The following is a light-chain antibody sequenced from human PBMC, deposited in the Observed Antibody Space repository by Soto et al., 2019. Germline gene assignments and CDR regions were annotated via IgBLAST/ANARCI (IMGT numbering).Light chain of an antibody. CDR3: QQYNTYSPERT. J-gene: IGKJ1*01. CDR1: QSIGRW. V-gene: IGKV1-5*01. CDR2: GAS. Sequence: DIQMTQSPSTLSASVGDRVTITCRASQSIGRWLAWYQQKPGKAPKLLIYGASSLESGVPSRFSGSGSGTEFTLTISSLQPDDFATYYCQQYNTYSPERTFGQGTKVDIK.